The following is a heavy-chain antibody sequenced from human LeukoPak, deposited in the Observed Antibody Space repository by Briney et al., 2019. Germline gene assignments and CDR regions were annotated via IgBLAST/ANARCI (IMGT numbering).Heavy chain of an antibody. V-gene: IGHV2-5*01. Sequence: SGPTLVNPSQTLTLTCTFSGISLSSSGVGVGWIRQPPGKALEWLALIYWNSDKRYSPSLRTRLTVTRGTSINQVVLTMTNMGAVDTATYYCVHGTTSLTAVQWGPGTLVTVSS. D-gene: IGHD4-17*01. CDR3: VHGTTSLTAVQ. J-gene: IGHJ4*02. CDR1: GISLSSSGVG. CDR2: IYWNSDK.